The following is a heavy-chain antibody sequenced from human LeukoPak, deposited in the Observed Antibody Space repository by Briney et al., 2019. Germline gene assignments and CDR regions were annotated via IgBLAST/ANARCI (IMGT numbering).Heavy chain of an antibody. CDR3: ARYCSGGSCYSLWADAFDI. CDR1: GNTLTELS. V-gene: IGHV1-18*01. J-gene: IGHJ3*02. Sequence: ASVKVSCKVSGNTLTELSMHWVRQAPGKGLEWMGWINAYNVNTNYAQKLQGRVTMTTDTSTSTAYMELSSLRSDDTAVYYCARYCSGGSCYSLWADAFDIWGQGTMVTVSS. D-gene: IGHD2-15*01. CDR2: INAYNVNT.